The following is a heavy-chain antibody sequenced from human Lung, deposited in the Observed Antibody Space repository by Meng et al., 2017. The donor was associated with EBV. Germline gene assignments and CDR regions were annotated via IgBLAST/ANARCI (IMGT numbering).Heavy chain of an antibody. CDR2: IYHSGST. J-gene: IGHJ4*02. CDR3: ARRRGGSGRDC. Sequence: LQRQESGPGPVKPSETLSLTFTAAGGSISSNGYYWDWVRQPPGKGLEWIGAIYHSGSTSYNPSLQSRVTMFVDTSKNQFSLMLTSVTATDTAVYYCARRRGGSGRDCWGQGTLVTVSS. V-gene: IGHV4-39*01. CDR1: GGSISSNGYY. D-gene: IGHD3-10*01.